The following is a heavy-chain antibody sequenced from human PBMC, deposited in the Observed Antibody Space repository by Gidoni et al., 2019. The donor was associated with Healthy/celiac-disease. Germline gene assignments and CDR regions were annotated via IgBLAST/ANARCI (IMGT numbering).Heavy chain of an antibody. Sequence: QVQLVESGGGVVQPGKSVGLPCAASGFPFSNLGMHWVRQGPGKGLEWVAVISYDGSNKYYADSVKGRFTISRDNSKNTLYLQMNSLRAEDTAVYYCAATTVTTGGFYYGMDVWGQGTTVTVSS. CDR1: GFPFSNLG. CDR2: ISYDGSNK. CDR3: AATTVTTGGFYYGMDV. V-gene: IGHV3-30*03. D-gene: IGHD4-17*01. J-gene: IGHJ6*02.